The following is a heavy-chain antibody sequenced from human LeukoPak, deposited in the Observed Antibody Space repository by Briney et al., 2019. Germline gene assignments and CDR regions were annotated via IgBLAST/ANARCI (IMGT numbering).Heavy chain of an antibody. Sequence: SETLSLTCAVYGGSFSGYYWSWIRQPPGKGLEWIGEINHSGSTNYNPSLKSRVTISVDTSKNQFSLKLSSVTAADTALYYCARRDIVVVPAAIFGAFDIWGQGTMVTVSS. CDR3: ARRDIVVVPAAIFGAFDI. J-gene: IGHJ3*02. CDR2: INHSGST. V-gene: IGHV4-34*01. CDR1: GGSFSGYY. D-gene: IGHD2-2*02.